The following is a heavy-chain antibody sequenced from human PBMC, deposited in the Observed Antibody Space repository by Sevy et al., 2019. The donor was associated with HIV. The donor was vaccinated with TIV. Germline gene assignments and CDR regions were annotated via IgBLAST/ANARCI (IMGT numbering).Heavy chain of an antibody. CDR3: ARKGYANWFDP. V-gene: IGHV4-30-4*01. CDR1: GGSISSGDYY. Sequence: SETLSLTCTVSGGSISSGDYYWSWIRQPPGKGLEWIGYIYYSGSTYYNPSLKSRVTISVDTSKNQFSLKLSSVTAADTAVYHCARKGYANWFDPWGQGTQVTVSS. D-gene: IGHD5-12*01. CDR2: IYYSGST. J-gene: IGHJ5*02.